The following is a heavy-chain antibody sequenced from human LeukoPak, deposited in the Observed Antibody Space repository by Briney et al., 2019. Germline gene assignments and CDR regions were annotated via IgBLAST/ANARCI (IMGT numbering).Heavy chain of an antibody. D-gene: IGHD1-26*01. V-gene: IGHV1-69*13. CDR3: ARGPQVGAFDL. J-gene: IGHJ3*01. Sequence: PVKVSCKAAGGTISNYVISWVRQAPGQGLEWMGGIIPIFTTANYAQKFQGRVTITADESTSTAYMELSSLRSEDTAVHYCARGPQVGAFDLWGQGTMVTVSS. CDR1: GGTISNYV. CDR2: IIPIFTTA.